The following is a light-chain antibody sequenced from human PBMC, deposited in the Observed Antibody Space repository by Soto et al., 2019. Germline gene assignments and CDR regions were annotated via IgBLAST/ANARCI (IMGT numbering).Light chain of an antibody. V-gene: IGKV3-20*01. CDR2: AAS. CDR1: QIVNNNY. J-gene: IGKJ1*01. CDR3: QQYAKAPLT. Sequence: EIVLTHSPGTLSLSPGERATLSCRASQIVNNNYLAWYQQKPGQAPRLVIYAASSRATGVPDRFSGSGSGTDFTLTISRLEPEDVVVYYCQQYAKAPLTFGQGTKVEIK.